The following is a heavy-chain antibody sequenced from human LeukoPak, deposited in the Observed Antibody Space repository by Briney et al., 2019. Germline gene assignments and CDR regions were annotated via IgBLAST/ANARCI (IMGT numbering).Heavy chain of an antibody. Sequence: PGGSLRLSCAASGFTFSSYEMTWVRQAPGKGLEWISYISTSGNTIYYADSVKGRFTISRDNAKNSLYLHMNSLRADDTGFYYCARALGVWGQGTTVIVAS. CDR3: ARALGV. CDR2: ISTSGNTI. J-gene: IGHJ6*02. V-gene: IGHV3-48*03. CDR1: GFTFSSYE.